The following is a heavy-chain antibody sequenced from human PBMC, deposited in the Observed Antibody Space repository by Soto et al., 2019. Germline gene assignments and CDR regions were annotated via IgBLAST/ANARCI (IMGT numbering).Heavy chain of an antibody. CDR2: IYYSGST. V-gene: IGHV4-59*01. CDR3: ASDGXDYDFWGGYYTGTWFDP. J-gene: IGHJ5*02. D-gene: IGHD3-3*01. CDR1: GGSISNYY. Sequence: PSETLSLTCTVSGGSISNYYWSWIRQPPGKGLEWIGYIYYSGSTNYNPSLKSRVTISVDTSKNQFSLKLSSVTAADTAVYYCASDGXDYDFWGGYYTGTWFDPWGQGTLVTVSS.